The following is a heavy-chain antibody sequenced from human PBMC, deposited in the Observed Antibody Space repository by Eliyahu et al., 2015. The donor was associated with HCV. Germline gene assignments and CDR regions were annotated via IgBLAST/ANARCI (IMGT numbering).Heavy chain of an antibody. J-gene: IGHJ4*02. V-gene: IGHV1-24*01. CDR1: DSPLPELS. Sequence: QVQLVQSGAEVKKPGASVKVXCKVSDSPLPELSMHWVRQAPGKGLEWMGGFDPEDGETIYAQKFQGRVTMTEDTSTDTAYMELSSLRSEDTAVYYCATDLNNWNPCWGQGTLVTVSS. CDR2: FDPEDGET. D-gene: IGHD1-1*01. CDR3: ATDLNNWNPC.